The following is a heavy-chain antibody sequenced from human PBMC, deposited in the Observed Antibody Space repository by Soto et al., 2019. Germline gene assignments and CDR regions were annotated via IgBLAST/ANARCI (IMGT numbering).Heavy chain of an antibody. J-gene: IGHJ4*02. V-gene: IGHV1-69*10. CDR3: ARDSSAMATGYFDY. D-gene: IGHD5-18*01. CDR1: GYTFTSYA. CDR2: IIPILGIA. Sequence: SVKVSCKASGYTFTSYAMHWVRQAPGQRLEWMGWIIPILGIANYAQKFQGRVTITADKSTSTAYMELSSLRSEDTAVYYCARDSSAMATGYFDYWGQGTLVTVSS.